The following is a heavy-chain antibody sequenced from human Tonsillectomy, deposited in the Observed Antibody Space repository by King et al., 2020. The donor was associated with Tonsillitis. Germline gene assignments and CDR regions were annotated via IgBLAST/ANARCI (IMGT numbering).Heavy chain of an antibody. CDR3: ARVGGYYSFDAFDI. J-gene: IGHJ3*02. V-gene: IGHV4-59*01. D-gene: IGHD3-22*01. CDR2: IYYSGST. CDR1: GGSISSYY. Sequence: QLQESGPGLVKPSETLSLTCTVSGGSISSYYWSWLRQPPGKGLEWIGYIYYSGSTNYNPSLKSRVTISVDTSKNQFSLKLSSVTAADTAVYYCARVGGYYSFDAFDIWGQGTMVTVSS.